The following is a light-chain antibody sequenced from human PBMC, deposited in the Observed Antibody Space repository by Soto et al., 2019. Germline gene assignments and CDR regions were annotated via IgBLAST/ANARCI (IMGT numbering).Light chain of an antibody. V-gene: IGLV1-44*01. CDR1: SSNIGTNS. J-gene: IGLJ2*01. Sequence: QSVLTQPPSASGTPGQRVTISCSGSSSNIGTNSVNWYQQLPGTAPKLLIDSNYQRPSGVPDRISGSKSGTSASLAISGLKSEDEADYCCAAWDANLDAVVFGGGTKVTVL. CDR2: SNY. CDR3: AAWDANLDAVV.